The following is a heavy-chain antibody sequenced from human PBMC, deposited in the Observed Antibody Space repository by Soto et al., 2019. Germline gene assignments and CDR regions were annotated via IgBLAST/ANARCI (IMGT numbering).Heavy chain of an antibody. J-gene: IGHJ6*02. CDR1: GASVSSDSYS. CDR2: FYFTGST. CDR3: AKDPRFYGMDV. Sequence: QVRLQESGPGLVKPSETLSLTCTVSGASVSSDSYSWAWIRQPPGKGLEWIGCFYFTGSTKTNPSVQSRVSISVDESKNQMSLKLNSVTAADTAVYYCAKDPRFYGMDVWGPGTTVTVSS. V-gene: IGHV4-61*01.